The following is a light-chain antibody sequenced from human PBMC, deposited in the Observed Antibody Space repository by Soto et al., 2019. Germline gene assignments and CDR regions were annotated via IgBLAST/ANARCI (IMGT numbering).Light chain of an antibody. Sequence: QAVVTQPPSVSGTPGQRVTISCSGSNSNIGYNSVYWYQQLPGTAPKLLIYRSHGRPSGVPDRFSGSKSGTSASLAISGLRSEDEADYSCATWDDNLSGVVFGGGTKLTVL. J-gene: IGLJ3*02. CDR2: RSH. CDR1: NSNIGYNS. CDR3: ATWDDNLSGVV. V-gene: IGLV1-47*01.